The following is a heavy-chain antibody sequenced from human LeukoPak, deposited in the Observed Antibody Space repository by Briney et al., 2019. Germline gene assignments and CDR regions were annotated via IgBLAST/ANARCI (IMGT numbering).Heavy chain of an antibody. D-gene: IGHD4/OR15-4a*01. CDR1: GGSISSSSYY. CDR2: IYYSGST. V-gene: IGHV4-39*01. CDR3: ARRGWGSAMVLTHIDY. Sequence: SETLSLTCTVSGGSISSSSYYWGWIRQPPGKGLEWIGSIYYSGSTYYNPSLKSRVTISVDTSKNQFSLKLSSVTAADTAVYYCARRGWGSAMVLTHIDYWGQGTLVTVPS. J-gene: IGHJ4*02.